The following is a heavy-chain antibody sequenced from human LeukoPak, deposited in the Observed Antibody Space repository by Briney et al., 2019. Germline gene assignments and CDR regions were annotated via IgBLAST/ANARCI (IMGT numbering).Heavy chain of an antibody. D-gene: IGHD3-9*01. V-gene: IGHV1-18*01. CDR1: GYTFTSYG. Sequence: ASVKVSCKASGYTFTSYGISWVRQAPGQGLEGMGWISAYNGNTNYAQKLQGRVTMTTDTSTSTAYMELRSLRSDDTAVYYCARSILTGYYFDYWGQGTLVTVSS. CDR3: ARSILTGYYFDY. CDR2: ISAYNGNT. J-gene: IGHJ4*02.